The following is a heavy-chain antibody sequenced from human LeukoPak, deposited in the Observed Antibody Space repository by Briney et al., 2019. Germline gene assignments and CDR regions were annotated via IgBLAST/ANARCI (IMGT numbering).Heavy chain of an antibody. Sequence: KPSETLSLTCTVSGGSISSYYWSWIRQPPGKGLEWIGYIYYSGSTNYNPSLKSRVTISVDTSKNQFSLKLSSVTAADTAVYYCARLDIAGDAFDIWGQGTMVTVSS. CDR1: GGSISSYY. CDR3: ARLDIAGDAFDI. V-gene: IGHV4-59*08. J-gene: IGHJ3*02. D-gene: IGHD5-12*01. CDR2: IYYSGST.